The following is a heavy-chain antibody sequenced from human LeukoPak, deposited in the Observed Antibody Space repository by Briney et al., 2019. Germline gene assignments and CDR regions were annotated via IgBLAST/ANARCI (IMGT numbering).Heavy chain of an antibody. CDR2: IYPGDSDT. CDR3: ARRGEAMDPFDY. D-gene: IGHD5-18*01. Sequence: LGESLKISCKDSGYSFTSYWIGWVRQMPGKGLEWMGIIYPGDSDTRYSPSFQGQVTISADKSINTAYLQWSSLKASDTVIYYCARRGEAMDPFDYWGQGTLVTVSS. CDR1: GYSFTSYW. V-gene: IGHV5-51*01. J-gene: IGHJ4*02.